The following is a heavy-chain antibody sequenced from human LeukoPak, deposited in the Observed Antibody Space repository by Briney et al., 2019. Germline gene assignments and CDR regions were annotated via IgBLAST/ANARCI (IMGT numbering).Heavy chain of an antibody. Sequence: ASVKVSCKVSGYTLTELYIYWVRQAPGKGLEWMGGFDPEDGETIYAQKFQGRVTMTEDTSTDTAYMELSSLRSEDTAVYYCATSSGGYWGQGTLVTVSS. V-gene: IGHV1-24*01. J-gene: IGHJ4*02. CDR3: ATSSGGY. D-gene: IGHD4-23*01. CDR2: FDPEDGET. CDR1: GYTLTELY.